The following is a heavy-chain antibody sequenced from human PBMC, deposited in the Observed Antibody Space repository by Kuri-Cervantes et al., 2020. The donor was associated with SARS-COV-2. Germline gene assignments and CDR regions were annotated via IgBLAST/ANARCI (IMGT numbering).Heavy chain of an antibody. CDR2: ISSSGSTI. Sequence: GGSLRLSCAASGFTFSDYYMSWIRQAPGKGLEWVSYISSSGSTIYYADSVKGRFTISRDNAKNSLYLQMNSLRAEDTAVYYCARDLAPVAGTTSDNWGQGTLVTVSS. V-gene: IGHV3-11*01. J-gene: IGHJ4*02. D-gene: IGHD6-19*01. CDR3: ARDLAPVAGTTSDN. CDR1: GFTFSDYY.